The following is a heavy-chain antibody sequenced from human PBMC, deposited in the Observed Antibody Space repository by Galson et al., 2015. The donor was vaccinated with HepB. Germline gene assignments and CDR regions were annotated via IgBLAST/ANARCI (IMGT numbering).Heavy chain of an antibody. CDR1: GFTFSSYA. CDR2: ISYDGSNK. V-gene: IGHV3-30-3*01. D-gene: IGHD6-6*01. Sequence: SLRLSCAATGFTFSSYAMHWVRQAPGKGLEWVAVISYDGSNKYYADSVKGRFTISRDNSKNTLYLQMNSLRAEDTAVYYCARPPEYSSSARNWFDPWGQGTLVTVSS. J-gene: IGHJ5*02. CDR3: ARPPEYSSSARNWFDP.